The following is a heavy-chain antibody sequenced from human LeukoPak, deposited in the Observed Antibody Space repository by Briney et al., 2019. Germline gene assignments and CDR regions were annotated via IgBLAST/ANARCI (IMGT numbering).Heavy chain of an antibody. CDR3: ARVYSYGTDY. V-gene: IGHV4-30-4*01. D-gene: IGHD5-18*01. J-gene: IGHJ4*02. CDR2: IYYSGST. Sequence: SETLSLTCTVSGGSVSSSTYYWSWIRQPPGKGLEWIGYIYYSGSTYYNPSLKSRVTISVDTSKNQFSLKLSSVTAADTAVYYCARVYSYGTDYWGQGTLVTVSS. CDR1: GGSVSSSTYY.